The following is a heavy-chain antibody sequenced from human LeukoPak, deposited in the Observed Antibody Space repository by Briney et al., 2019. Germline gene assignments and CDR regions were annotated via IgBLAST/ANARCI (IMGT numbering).Heavy chain of an antibody. CDR3: ARAARFPLSYASILGVGYYFDY. V-gene: IGHV4-34*01. CDR1: GGSFSGYY. D-gene: IGHD3-3*01. CDR2: INHSGST. Sequence: SETLSLTCAVYGGSFSGYYWSWIRQPPGKGLEWIGEINHSGSTNYNPSLKSRVTISVDTSKNQFSLKLSSVTAADTAVYYCARAARFPLSYASILGVGYYFDYWGQGTLVTVSS. J-gene: IGHJ4*02.